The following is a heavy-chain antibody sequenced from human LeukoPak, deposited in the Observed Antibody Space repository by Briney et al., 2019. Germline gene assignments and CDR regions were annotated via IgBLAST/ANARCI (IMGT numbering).Heavy chain of an antibody. D-gene: IGHD3-22*01. CDR1: GFTFTNYA. CDR2: ISGSGGST. Sequence: GGSVRLSCAASGFTFTNYAMSWVRQAPGKGLEWVSTISGSGGSTYYADSVRGRFTISRDNSKNTLYLQMNSLRAEDTAVYYCAKSRDSSGSYAVPDYWEQRSLVTVSS. V-gene: IGHV3-23*01. CDR3: AKSRDSSGSYAVPDY. J-gene: IGHJ4*02.